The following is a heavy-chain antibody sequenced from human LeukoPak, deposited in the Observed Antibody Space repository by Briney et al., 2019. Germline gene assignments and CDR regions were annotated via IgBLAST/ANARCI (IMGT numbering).Heavy chain of an antibody. Sequence: SVKVSCKASGGTFSSYAISWVRQAPGQGLEWMGGIIPIFGTANYAQKFQGRVTITADESTSTAYMELSSLRSEDTAVYYCASEPDSSGWYGSYWGQGTLVTVSS. CDR3: ASEPDSSGWYGSY. CDR1: GGTFSSYA. D-gene: IGHD6-19*01. CDR2: IIPIFGTA. V-gene: IGHV1-69*13. J-gene: IGHJ4*02.